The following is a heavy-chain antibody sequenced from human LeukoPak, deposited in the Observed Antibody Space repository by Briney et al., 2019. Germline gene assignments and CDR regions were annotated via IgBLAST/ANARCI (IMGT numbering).Heavy chain of an antibody. D-gene: IGHD1-26*01. V-gene: IGHV3-7*01. CDR2: IKQDRSEK. CDR3: ARDLLGWELHYFDY. CDR1: GFTFTHYW. Sequence: GGSLRLSCAASGFTFTHYWMSWVRQAPGKGLELVANIKQDRSEKYYMDSVKGRFTISRDNAKNSLYLQMNSLRAEDTAVYYCARDLLGWELHYFDYWGQGTLVTVSS. J-gene: IGHJ4*02.